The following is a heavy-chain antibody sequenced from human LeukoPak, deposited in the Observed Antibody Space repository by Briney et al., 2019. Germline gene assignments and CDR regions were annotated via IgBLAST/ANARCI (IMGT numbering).Heavy chain of an antibody. J-gene: IGHJ5*02. CDR3: ARTASVAGIFWYDP. CDR2: IYTSGST. CDR1: GGSISSGPYY. D-gene: IGHD6-19*01. V-gene: IGHV4-61*02. Sequence: SQTLSLTCTVSGGSISSGPYYWSWIRQPAGKGLEWIGRIYTSGSTNYNPSLKSRVTISLDTSKNQFSLKLSSVTAADTAVYYCARTASVAGIFWYDPWGQGTLVTVSS.